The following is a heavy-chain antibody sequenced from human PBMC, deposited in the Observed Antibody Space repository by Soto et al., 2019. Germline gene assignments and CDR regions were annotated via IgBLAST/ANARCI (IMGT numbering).Heavy chain of an antibody. CDR3: ARESEDLTSNFDY. V-gene: IGHV3-21*01. Sequence: PGGSLRLSCAASGFTFTRYSMNWVRQAPGKGLEWVSSIGSTTNYIYYADPMKGRFTVSRDNAKNSVYLEMNSLSAEGTAVYYCARESEDLTSNFDYWGQGTLVTVSS. CDR1: GFTFTRYS. J-gene: IGHJ4*02. CDR2: IGSTTNYI.